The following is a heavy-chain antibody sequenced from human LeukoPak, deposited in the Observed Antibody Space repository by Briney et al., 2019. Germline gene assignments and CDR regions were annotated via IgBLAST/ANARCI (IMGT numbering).Heavy chain of an antibody. CDR2: ISTYNGNT. CDR3: ARGGNADSFDY. J-gene: IGHJ4*02. CDR1: GYTFTSYG. D-gene: IGHD3-16*01. Sequence: ASVKVSCKASGYTFTSYGITWVRQAPGQGLEWMGWISTYNGNTDSAQKLQGRVTMTTDTSTSTAYMELRSLRSGDTAVYYCARGGNADSFDYWGLGTLVTVSS. V-gene: IGHV1-18*01.